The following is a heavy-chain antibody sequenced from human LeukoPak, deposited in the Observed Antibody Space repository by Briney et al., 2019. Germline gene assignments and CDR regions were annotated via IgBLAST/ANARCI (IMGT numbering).Heavy chain of an antibody. Sequence: GGSLRLSCAASGSTFSSYSMNWVRQAPRKGREWVSSISSSSSYIYYADLVEGRFTLPRDNAKNSLYLQTNSLRAEDTAVYYCARHYDFWSGYLYYYYGMDVWGQGTTVTVSS. CDR3: ARHYDFWSGYLYYYYGMDV. CDR2: ISSSSSYI. J-gene: IGHJ6*02. V-gene: IGHV3-21*01. CDR1: GSTFSSYS. D-gene: IGHD3-3*01.